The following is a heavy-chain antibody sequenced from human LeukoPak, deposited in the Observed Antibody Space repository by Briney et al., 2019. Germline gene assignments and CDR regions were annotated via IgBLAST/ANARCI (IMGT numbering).Heavy chain of an antibody. D-gene: IGHD3-9*01. CDR2: ISSRSSYI. J-gene: IGHJ4*02. Sequence: PGGSLRLSCAASGFTFSSYSMNWVRQAPRKGLEWVSSISSRSSYIYYADSVKGRFTISRDNAKNSLYLQMNSLRAEDTAVYYCARTYYDILTGYYPTFDYWGQGTLVTGSS. CDR1: GFTFSSYS. CDR3: ARTYYDILTGYYPTFDY. V-gene: IGHV3-21*01.